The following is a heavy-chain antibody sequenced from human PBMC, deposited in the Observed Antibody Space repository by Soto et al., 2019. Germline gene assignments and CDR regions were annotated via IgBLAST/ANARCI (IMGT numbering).Heavy chain of an antibody. CDR1: GGSISSDY. CDR3: ARARIKYCSGGSCYSGYYYYMDV. D-gene: IGHD2-15*01. Sequence: SETLSLTCTVSGGSISSDYWSWIRQPPGKGLEWIGYIYYSGSTNYNPSLKSRVTISVDTSKNQFSLKLSSVTAADTAVYYCARARIKYCSGGSCYSGYYYYMDVWGKGTTVTVSS. CDR2: IYYSGST. J-gene: IGHJ6*03. V-gene: IGHV4-59*01.